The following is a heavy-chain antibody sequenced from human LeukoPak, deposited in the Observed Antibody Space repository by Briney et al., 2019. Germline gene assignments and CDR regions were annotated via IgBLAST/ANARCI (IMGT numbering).Heavy chain of an antibody. J-gene: IGHJ6*02. Sequence: GESLKISCKGSGYSFTSYWIGWVRQMPGKGLEWMGIIYPGDSDTRYSPSFQGQVTISADKSISTAYLQWSSLKASDTAMYYCARNSGVYQLLRKDYYHYGMDVWGQGTTVTVSS. CDR3: ARNSGVYQLLRKDYYHYGMDV. D-gene: IGHD2-2*01. CDR2: IYPGDSDT. CDR1: GYSFTSYW. V-gene: IGHV5-51*01.